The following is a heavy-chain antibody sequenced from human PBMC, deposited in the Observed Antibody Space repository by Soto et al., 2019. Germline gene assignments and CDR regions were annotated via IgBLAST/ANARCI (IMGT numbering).Heavy chain of an antibody. V-gene: IGHV3-23*01. J-gene: IGHJ4*02. CDR2: IGGGGGST. D-gene: IGHD6-19*01. CDR3: AKIAEAVAGTVYGY. Sequence: GGSLRLSCAASGFTFSTYAMGWVRQALGKGLEWVSAIGGGGGSTHYADSVKGRVTISRDNFKNTLYLQMNSLRAEDTAVYYCAKIAEAVAGTVYGYWGQGTLVTVSS. CDR1: GFTFSTYA.